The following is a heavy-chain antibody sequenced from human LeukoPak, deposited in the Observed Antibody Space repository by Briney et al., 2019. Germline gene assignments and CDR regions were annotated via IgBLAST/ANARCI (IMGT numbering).Heavy chain of an antibody. D-gene: IGHD5-12*01. V-gene: IGHV3-48*02. Sequence: GGSLTLSCAASGFTFSNYSMNWVRQPAWKGREWVSYVSSSSSTIYYAGSVKGRFTISRDNAKNSLYLQMNSLRDEDTAVYYCASDSGYDYRFDYWGQGTLVTVSS. CDR3: ASDSGYDYRFDY. J-gene: IGHJ4*02. CDR1: GFTFSNYS. CDR2: VSSSSSTI.